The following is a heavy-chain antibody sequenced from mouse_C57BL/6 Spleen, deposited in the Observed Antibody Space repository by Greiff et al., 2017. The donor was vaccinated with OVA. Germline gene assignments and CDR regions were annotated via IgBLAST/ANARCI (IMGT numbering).Heavy chain of an antibody. CDR2: INPNNGGT. Sequence: EVQLQQSGPELVKPGASVKISCKASGYTFTDYYMNWVKQSHGKSLEWIGDINPNNGGTSYNQKFKGKATLTVDKSSSTAYMELRSLTSEDSAVYYCARSPYDSYYAMDYWGRGTSVTVSS. J-gene: IGHJ4*01. CDR1: GYTFTDYY. D-gene: IGHD2-4*01. CDR3: ARSPYDSYYAMDY. V-gene: IGHV1-26*01.